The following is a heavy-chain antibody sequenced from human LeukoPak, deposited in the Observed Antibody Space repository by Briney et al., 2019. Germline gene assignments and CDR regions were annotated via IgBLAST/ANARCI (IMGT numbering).Heavy chain of an antibody. D-gene: IGHD3-22*01. CDR1: GFTFSSYA. CDR2: ISGSGGST. V-gene: IGHV3-23*01. CDR3: ARTVYDSSGYYWASLGGFDY. J-gene: IGHJ4*02. Sequence: PGGSLRLSCAASGFTFSSYAMSWVRQAPGKGLEWVSAISGSGGSTYYADSVKGRFTISRDNSKKTLYLQMNRLRAEDTAVYYCARTVYDSSGYYWASLGGFDYWGQGTLVTVSA.